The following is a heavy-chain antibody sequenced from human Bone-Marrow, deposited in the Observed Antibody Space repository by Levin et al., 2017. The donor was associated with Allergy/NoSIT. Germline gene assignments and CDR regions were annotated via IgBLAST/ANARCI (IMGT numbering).Heavy chain of an antibody. J-gene: IGHJ4*02. CDR2: IYHSGST. D-gene: IGHD2-15*01. V-gene: IGHV4-30-2*01. CDR3: ARVTGSWSREQRFDY. Sequence: ASETLSLTCAVSGGSISSGGYSWSWIRQPPGKGLEWIGYIYHSGSTYYNPSLKSRVTISVDRSKNQFSLKLSSVTAADTAVYYCARVTGSWSREQRFDYWGQGTLVTVSS. CDR1: GGSISSGGYS.